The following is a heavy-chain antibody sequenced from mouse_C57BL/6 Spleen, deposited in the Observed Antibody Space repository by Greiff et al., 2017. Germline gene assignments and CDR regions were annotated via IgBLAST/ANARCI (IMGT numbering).Heavy chain of an antibody. Sequence: EVQLQESGPGLVKPSQSLSLTCSVTGYSITSGYYWNWIRQFPGNKLEWMGYISYDGSNNYNPSLKNRISITRDTSKNQFFLKLNSVTTEDTATYYCARGKFESYFDYWGQGTTLTVSS. V-gene: IGHV3-6*01. CDR1: GYSITSGYY. CDR2: ISYDGSN. CDR3: ARGKFESYFDY. J-gene: IGHJ2*01.